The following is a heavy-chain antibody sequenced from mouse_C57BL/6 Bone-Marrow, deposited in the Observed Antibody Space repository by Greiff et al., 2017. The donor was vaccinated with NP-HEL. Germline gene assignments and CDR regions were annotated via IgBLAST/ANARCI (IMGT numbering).Heavy chain of an antibody. J-gene: IGHJ1*03. Sequence: EVQLQQSGTVLARPGASVKMSCKTSGYTFTSYWMHWVKQRPGQGLEWIGAIYPGNSDTSYNQKFKGKAKLTAVTSASTAYMKLSSLTNEDSAVYYCTRGNGYHWYFDVWGTGTTVTVSS. CDR3: TRGNGYHWYFDV. D-gene: IGHD2-2*01. V-gene: IGHV1-5*01. CDR2: IYPGNSDT. CDR1: GYTFTSYW.